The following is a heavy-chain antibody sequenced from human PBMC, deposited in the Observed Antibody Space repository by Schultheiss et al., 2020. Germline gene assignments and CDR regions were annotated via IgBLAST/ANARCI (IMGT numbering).Heavy chain of an antibody. CDR1: GFTVSSNY. D-gene: IGHD1-7*01. Sequence: GESLKISCAASGFTVSSNYMSWVRQAPGKGLEWVSVIYSGGSTYYADSVKGRFTISRDNSKNTLYLQMNSLRAEDTAVYYCARDRGGGRITGTTDLLDYWGQGTLVTVSS. J-gene: IGHJ4*02. V-gene: IGHV3-66*01. CDR2: IYSGGST. CDR3: ARDRGGGRITGTTDLLDY.